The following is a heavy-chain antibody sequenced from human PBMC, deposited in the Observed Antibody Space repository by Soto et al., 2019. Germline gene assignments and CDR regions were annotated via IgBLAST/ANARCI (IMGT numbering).Heavy chain of an antibody. V-gene: IGHV4-34*01. J-gene: IGHJ5*02. CDR2: INHTGGT. CDR1: GGSVNGYY. D-gene: IGHD3-3*01. CDR3: ATRITVFGLLIPPFDP. Sequence: SETLSLTCAVYGGSVNGYYWNCIRHPPGKGLEWIGEINHTGGTHYNPSLKSRVTMSVDTSKNQFSLRLSSVTAADTAIYYCATRITVFGLLIPPFDPWGQGTQVTVSS.